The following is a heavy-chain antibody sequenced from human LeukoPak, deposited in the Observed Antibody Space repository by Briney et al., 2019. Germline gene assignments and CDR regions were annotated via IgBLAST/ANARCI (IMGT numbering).Heavy chain of an antibody. CDR1: GGSFSGYY. D-gene: IGHD6-13*01. CDR3: ARGVAAAGTSYYYYMDV. J-gene: IGHJ6*03. CDR2: INHSGST. Sequence: SETQSLTCAVYGGSFSGYYWSWIRQPPGKGLEWIGEINHSGSTNYNPSLKSRVTISVDTSKNQFSLKLSSVTAADTAVYYCARGVAAAGTSYYYYMDVWGKGTTVTVSS. V-gene: IGHV4-34*01.